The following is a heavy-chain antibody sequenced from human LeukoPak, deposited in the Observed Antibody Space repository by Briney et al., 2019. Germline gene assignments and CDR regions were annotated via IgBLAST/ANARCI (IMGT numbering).Heavy chain of an antibody. CDR1: GFTFSSYW. CDR2: ISSSSSYI. V-gene: IGHV3-21*01. Sequence: GGSLRLSCAASGFTFSSYWMNWVRQAPGKGLEWVSSISSSSSYIYYADSVKGRFTISRDNAKNSLYLQMNSLRAEDTAVYYCAILGGDCSSTSCWGSWFDPWGQGTLVTVSS. J-gene: IGHJ5*02. CDR3: AILGGDCSSTSCWGSWFDP. D-gene: IGHD2-2*01.